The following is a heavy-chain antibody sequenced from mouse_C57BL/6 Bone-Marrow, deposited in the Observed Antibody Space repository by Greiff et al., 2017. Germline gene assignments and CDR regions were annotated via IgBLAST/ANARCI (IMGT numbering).Heavy chain of an antibody. Sequence: VKLMESGAELARPGTSVKMSCKASGYTFTNYWIGWAKQRPGHGLEWIGDIYPGGGYTNYNEKFKGKATLTADKSSSTAYMQFSRLTSEDSASYYCARSDGYHAGWYFDVWGTGTTVTVSS. J-gene: IGHJ1*03. V-gene: IGHV1-63*01. CDR3: ARSDGYHAGWYFDV. CDR1: GYTFTNYW. D-gene: IGHD2-3*01. CDR2: IYPGGGYT.